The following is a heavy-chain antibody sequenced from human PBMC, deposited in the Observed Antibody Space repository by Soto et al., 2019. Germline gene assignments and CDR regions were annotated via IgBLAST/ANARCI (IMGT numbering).Heavy chain of an antibody. D-gene: IGHD5-12*01. V-gene: IGHV2-5*02. Sequence: QITLKESGPTLVKPTQTLTLTCTFSGFSLSTRGVGVAWIRQPPGKALEWLALIFWDDDKWYSPSLKSRLTITEDNSKNQVVLTRTNMDPVDTATYYCAHRPRGYAYYFDYWGQGTLVTVSS. J-gene: IGHJ4*02. CDR3: AHRPRGYAYYFDY. CDR2: IFWDDDK. CDR1: GFSLSTRGVG.